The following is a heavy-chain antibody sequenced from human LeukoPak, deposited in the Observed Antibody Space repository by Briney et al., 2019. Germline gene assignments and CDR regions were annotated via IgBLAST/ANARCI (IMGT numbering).Heavy chain of an antibody. CDR3: ARGTYSSSSDFDY. CDR2: VSYSGNT. V-gene: IGHV4-59*11. J-gene: IGHJ4*02. CDR1: GASITSHY. D-gene: IGHD6-13*01. Sequence: SETLSLTCTVSGASITSHYWSWIRQPPGKGLEWMGYVSYSGNTNYNPSLNSRLTISADTSKNHFSLRLTSVTAADTAVYYCARGTYSSSSDFDYWGQGTLVTVSS.